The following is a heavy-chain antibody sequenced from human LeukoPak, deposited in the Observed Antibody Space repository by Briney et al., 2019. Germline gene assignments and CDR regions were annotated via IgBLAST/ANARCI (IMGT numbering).Heavy chain of an antibody. D-gene: IGHD1-26*01. J-gene: IGHJ4*02. CDR2: INHSGST. V-gene: IGHV4-34*01. Sequence: SETLSLTCAVYGGSFSGYYWSWIRQPPGKGLEWIGEINHSGSTNYNPSLKSRITMSVDTCKNQFSLKLSSVTAAETAVYYCAREEDEYSGRTRYFDYWGQGTLVTVSS. CDR1: GGSFSGYY. CDR3: AREEDEYSGRTRYFDY.